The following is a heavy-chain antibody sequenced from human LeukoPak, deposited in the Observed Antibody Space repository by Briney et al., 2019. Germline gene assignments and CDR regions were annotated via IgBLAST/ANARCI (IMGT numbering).Heavy chain of an antibody. CDR2: IYYSGST. V-gene: IGHV4-59*01. CDR3: ARAMRYSSSWYDD. CDR1: GGSISSYY. Sequence: SETLSLTCTVSGGSISSYYWSWIRQPPGKGLEWIGYIYYSGSTNYNPSLKSRVTISVDTSKNQFPLKLSSVTAADTAVYYCARAMRYSSSWYDDWGQGTLVTVSS. D-gene: IGHD6-13*01. J-gene: IGHJ5*02.